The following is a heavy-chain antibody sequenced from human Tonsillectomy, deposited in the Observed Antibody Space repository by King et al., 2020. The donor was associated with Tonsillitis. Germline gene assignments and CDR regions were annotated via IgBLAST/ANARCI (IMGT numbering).Heavy chain of an antibody. Sequence: QLVQSGAEVKKPGSSVKVSCKASGGTFSNYAISWVRQAPGQGLEWMGRIIPILEKANYAQKFQGRVTITADKSTSTAYMELSSLRSEDTDVYYCARLSGYSSRWDWYFDLWGRGTLVTVSS. V-gene: IGHV1-69*04. CDR1: GGTFSNYA. CDR2: IIPILEKA. J-gene: IGHJ2*01. CDR3: ARLSGYSSRWDWYFDL. D-gene: IGHD6-13*01.